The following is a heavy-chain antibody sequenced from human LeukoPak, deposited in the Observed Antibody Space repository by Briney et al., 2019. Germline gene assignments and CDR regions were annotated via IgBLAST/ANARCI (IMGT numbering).Heavy chain of an antibody. CDR2: IYSGGST. D-gene: IGHD6-13*01. CDR3: ARSVAAAAHFDY. CDR1: GFTVSSNY. V-gene: IGHV3-66*02. J-gene: IGHJ4*02. Sequence: GGSLRLSCVAAGFTVSSNYMSWVRKAPGKGLEWVSVIYSGGSTYYADSVKGRFTISRDNSKNTLYLQVNSLRPEDTAVYYCARSVAAAAHFDYWGQGTLVTVSS.